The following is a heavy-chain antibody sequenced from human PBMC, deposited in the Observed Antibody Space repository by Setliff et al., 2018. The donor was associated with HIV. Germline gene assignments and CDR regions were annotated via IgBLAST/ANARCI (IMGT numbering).Heavy chain of an antibody. CDR3: ARESGGVVIKGAYYYYMDV. CDR1: GGTFSSYA. V-gene: IGHV1-69*05. CDR2: IIPIFGTA. J-gene: IGHJ6*03. D-gene: IGHD3-3*01. Sequence: GASVKVSCKASGGTFSSYAISWVRQAPGQGLEWMGGIIPIFGTANYAQKFQGRVTMTTDTSTSTAYMELRSLRSDDTAAYYCARESGGVVIKGAYYYYMDVWGKGTTVTVSS.